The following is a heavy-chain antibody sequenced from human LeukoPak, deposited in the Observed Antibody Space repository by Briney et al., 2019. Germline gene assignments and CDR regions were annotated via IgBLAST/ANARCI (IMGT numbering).Heavy chain of an antibody. CDR1: GFKFSDAW. CDR2: IKSKGSGGTT. CDR3: SWIKADVRFSYFFMDV. Sequence: GGSLRLSCATSGFKFSDAWMSWVRQAPGKGLEWVGRIKSKGSGGTTEYAAPVRGRFIISRDDSQNTVFLQMNSLQTEDTGVYFCSWIKADVRFSYFFMDVWGKGTTVIVSS. J-gene: IGHJ6*03. V-gene: IGHV3-15*01. D-gene: IGHD2-2*03.